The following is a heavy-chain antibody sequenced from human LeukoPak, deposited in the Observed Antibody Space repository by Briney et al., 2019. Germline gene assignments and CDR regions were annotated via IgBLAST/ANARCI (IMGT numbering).Heavy chain of an antibody. D-gene: IGHD5-12*01. J-gene: IGHJ4*02. Sequence: SETLSLTCTVSGGSISSYYWSWIRQPPGKGLEWIGYIYYSGSTNYNPSLKSRVTISVDTSKNQFSLKLSSVTAADTAVYYCARGQGATLAFDYWGQGTLVTVSS. CDR2: IYYSGST. CDR3: ARGQGATLAFDY. CDR1: GGSISSYY. V-gene: IGHV4-59*01.